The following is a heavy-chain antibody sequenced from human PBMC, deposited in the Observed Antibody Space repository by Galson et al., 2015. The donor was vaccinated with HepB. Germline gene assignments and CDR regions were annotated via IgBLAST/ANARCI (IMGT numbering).Heavy chain of an antibody. V-gene: IGHV3-48*01. Sequence: SLRLSCAASGFTFSRYAMNWVRQAPGKGLEWVSYISKGGDIIFYADSVKGRFTISRDTAQNSVSLLMNNLRADDTAVYCCARVSLRAFDIWGQGTLVTVSS. J-gene: IGHJ3*02. CDR1: GFTFSRYA. CDR2: ISKGGDII. CDR3: ARVSLRAFDI. D-gene: IGHD3-10*01.